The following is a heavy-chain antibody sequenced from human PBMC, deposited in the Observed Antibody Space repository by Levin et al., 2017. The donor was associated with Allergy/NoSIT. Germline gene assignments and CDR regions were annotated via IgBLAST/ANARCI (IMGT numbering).Heavy chain of an antibody. CDR2: INAYNGNT. Sequence: VASVKVSCRTSGYAFSTFGFTWVRQAPGQGLEWVGWINAYNGNTVYGKKFQGRVTLTTDTSTSTAYMDLRSLRSDDTAVYYCARDPGTTYSRYFDYWGQGSLVTVSS. CDR3: ARDPGTTYSRYFDY. CDR1: GYAFSTFG. J-gene: IGHJ4*02. D-gene: IGHD2-21*01. V-gene: IGHV1-18*01.